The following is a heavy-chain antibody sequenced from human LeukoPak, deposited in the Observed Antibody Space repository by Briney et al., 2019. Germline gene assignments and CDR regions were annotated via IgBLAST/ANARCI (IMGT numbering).Heavy chain of an antibody. CDR1: GYTFTSYG. V-gene: IGHV1-18*01. D-gene: IGHD3-3*01. J-gene: IGHJ4*02. CDR2: ISAYNGNT. CDR3: ARDYDFWSGYFTNFDY. Sequence: ASVKVSCKASGYTFTSYGISWVRQAPGQGLEWMGWISAYNGNTNYAQKLQGRVTMTTDTSTSTAYMELRSLRSDDTAAYYCARDYDFWSGYFTNFDYWGQGTLVTVSS.